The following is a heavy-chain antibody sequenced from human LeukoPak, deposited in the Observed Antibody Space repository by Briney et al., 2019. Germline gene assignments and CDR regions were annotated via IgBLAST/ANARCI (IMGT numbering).Heavy chain of an antibody. J-gene: IGHJ4*02. CDR2: IIPIFGTA. V-gene: IGHV1-69*13. CDR1: GGTFSSYA. Sequence: GASVKVSCKASGGTFSSYAISWVRQAPGQGLEWMGGIIPIFGTANYAQKFQGRVTITADESTSTAYMELSSLRSGDTAVYYCARSISIAAASWGQGTLVTVSS. CDR3: ARSISIAAAS. D-gene: IGHD6-13*01.